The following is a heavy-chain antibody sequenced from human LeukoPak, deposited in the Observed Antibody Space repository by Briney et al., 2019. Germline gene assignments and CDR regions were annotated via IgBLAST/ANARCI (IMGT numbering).Heavy chain of an antibody. Sequence: SETLSLTCAVYGGSFSGYYWSWIRQPPGKGLEWIGEINHSGSTNYNPSLKSRVTISVDTSKNQFSLKLSSVTAADTAVYYCARGLYSPRDYWGQGTLVTVSS. V-gene: IGHV4-34*01. D-gene: IGHD6-13*01. CDR1: GGSFSGYY. J-gene: IGHJ4*02. CDR3: ARGLYSPRDY. CDR2: INHSGST.